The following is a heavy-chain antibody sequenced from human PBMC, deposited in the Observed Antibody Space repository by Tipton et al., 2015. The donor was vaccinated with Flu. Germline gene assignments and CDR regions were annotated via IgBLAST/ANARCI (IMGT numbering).Heavy chain of an antibody. CDR1: GGSISSYY. CDR2: IYYSGST. CDR3: ASPRAYYDSSGSEGDDAFDI. J-gene: IGHJ3*02. D-gene: IGHD3-22*01. V-gene: IGHV4-59*01. Sequence: TLSLTCTVSGGSISSYYWSWIRQPPGKGLEWIGYIYYSGSTNYNPSLKSRVTISVDTSKNQFSLKLSSVTAADTAVYYCASPRAYYDSSGSEGDDAFDIWGQGTMVTVSS.